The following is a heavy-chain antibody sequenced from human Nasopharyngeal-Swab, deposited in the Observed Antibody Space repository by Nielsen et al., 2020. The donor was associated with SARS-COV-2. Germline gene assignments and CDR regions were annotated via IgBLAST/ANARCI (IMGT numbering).Heavy chain of an antibody. V-gene: IGHV3-23*01. CDR1: GFTFSSYA. Sequence: LKISCAASGFTFSSYAMSWVRQAPGKGLEWVSAISGSGGSTYYADSVKGRFTISRDNSKNTLYLQMNSLRAEDTAVYYCAKVGITMIVVVKYYFDYWGQGTLVTVSS. D-gene: IGHD3-22*01. CDR2: ISGSGGST. J-gene: IGHJ4*02. CDR3: AKVGITMIVVVKYYFDY.